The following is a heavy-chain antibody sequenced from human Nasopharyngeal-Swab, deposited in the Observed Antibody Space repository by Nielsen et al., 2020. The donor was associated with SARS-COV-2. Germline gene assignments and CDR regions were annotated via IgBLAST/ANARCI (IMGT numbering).Heavy chain of an antibody. J-gene: IGHJ5*02. CDR1: GFTFDDYA. D-gene: IGHD3-10*01. CDR3: TKGSSSGSYPNWFDP. Sequence: SLKISCAASGFTFDDYAIHWVRQSPGKGLEWVSGISWNSGTTIYADAVKGRFTISRDNAKSSLYLQMSSLRAEDTALYFCTKGSSSGSYPNWFDPWGQGTLVTVSS. CDR2: ISWNSGTT. V-gene: IGHV3-9*01.